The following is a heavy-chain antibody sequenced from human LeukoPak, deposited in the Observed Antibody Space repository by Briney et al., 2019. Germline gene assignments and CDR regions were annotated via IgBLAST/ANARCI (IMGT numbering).Heavy chain of an antibody. CDR1: GGTFSSYA. Sequence: SVKVPCTASGGTFSSYAISWVRQAPGQGLEWMGGIIPIFGTANYAQKFQGRVTITADESTSTAYMELSSLRSEDTAVYYCARGLVESHDYGGKGEEVFDYWGQGTLVTVSS. V-gene: IGHV1-69*13. D-gene: IGHD4-23*01. CDR2: IIPIFGTA. J-gene: IGHJ4*02. CDR3: ARGLVESHDYGGKGEEVFDY.